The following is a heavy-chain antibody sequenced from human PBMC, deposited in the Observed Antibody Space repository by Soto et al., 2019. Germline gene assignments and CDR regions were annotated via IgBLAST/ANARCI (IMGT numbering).Heavy chain of an antibody. CDR2: IIPIYGVT. J-gene: IGHJ3*02. D-gene: IGHD2-21*02. CDR1: GGTFTKYT. V-gene: IGHV1-69*01. CDR3: AKEAYGAGGDCYPPSFDI. Sequence: QVQLVQSGAEVKKPGSSVKVSCKASGGTFTKYTINWVRQAPGQGLEWMGGIIPIYGVTNNAQKFQGRVTITADESTTTAYMQLSSLRSEDTAVYYCAKEAYGAGGDCYPPSFDIWGQGTEVTVSS.